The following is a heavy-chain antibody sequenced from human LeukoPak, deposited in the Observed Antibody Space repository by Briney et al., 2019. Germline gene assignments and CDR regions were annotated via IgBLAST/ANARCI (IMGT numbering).Heavy chain of an antibody. V-gene: IGHV4-30-2*01. J-gene: IGHJ4*02. CDR2: INHSGST. CDR1: GGSISSGGYS. D-gene: IGHD3-16*01. CDR3: ATERYDYIWGSYEN. Sequence: SQTLSLTCAVSGGSISSGGYSWSWIRQPPGKGLEWIGYINHSGSTNYNPSLKSRVTISVDTSKNQFSLKLSSVTAADTAVYYCATERYDYIWGSYENWGQGTLVTVSS.